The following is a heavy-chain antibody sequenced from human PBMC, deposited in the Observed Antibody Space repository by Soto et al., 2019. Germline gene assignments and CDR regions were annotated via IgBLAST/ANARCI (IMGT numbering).Heavy chain of an antibody. CDR1: GGSINNGDYF. D-gene: IGHD5-18*01. CDR2: IYYSGST. J-gene: IGHJ4*02. Sequence: QVQLQESGPGLVKPSQTLSLTCTVSGGSINNGDYFWSWIRQPPGKGLEWIGYIYYSGSTSSNPSLRSRITISIDTSKNQFSLNLSSVTAADTAGYDCARVGYSYGYDYWGQGTLVTVSS. CDR3: ARVGYSYGYDY. V-gene: IGHV4-30-4*01.